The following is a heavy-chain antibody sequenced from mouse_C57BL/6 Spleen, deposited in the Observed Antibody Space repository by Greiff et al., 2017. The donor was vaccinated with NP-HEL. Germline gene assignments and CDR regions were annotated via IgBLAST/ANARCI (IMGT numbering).Heavy chain of an antibody. CDR3: ARAYYSNLYYFDY. J-gene: IGHJ2*01. CDR1: GYTFTDHT. V-gene: IGHV1-78*01. D-gene: IGHD2-5*01. CDR2: IYPRDGST. Sequence: VQLQQSDAELVKPGAPVKISCKVSGYTFTDHTIHWMKQRPEQGLEWIGYIYPRDGSTKYNEKFKGKATLTADKSSSTAYMQLKSLTSEDSAVYFCARAYYSNLYYFDYWGQGTTLTVSS.